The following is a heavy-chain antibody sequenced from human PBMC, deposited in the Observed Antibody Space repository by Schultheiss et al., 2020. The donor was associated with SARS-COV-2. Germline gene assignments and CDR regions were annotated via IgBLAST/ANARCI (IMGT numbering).Heavy chain of an antibody. CDR3: ASITVTQPKIDY. Sequence: SETLYLTCTVSGGSISSSSYYWGWIRQPPGKGLEWIGSIYYSGSTYYNPSLKSRVTISVDTSKNQFSLKLSSVTAADTAVYYCASITVTQPKIDYWGQGTLVTVSS. D-gene: IGHD4-17*01. CDR1: GGSISSSSYY. V-gene: IGHV4-39*01. J-gene: IGHJ4*02. CDR2: IYYSGST.